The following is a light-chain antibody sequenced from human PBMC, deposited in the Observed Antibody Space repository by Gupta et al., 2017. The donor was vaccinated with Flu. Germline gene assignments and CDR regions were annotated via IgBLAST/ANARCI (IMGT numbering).Light chain of an antibody. V-gene: IGLV2-8*01. CDR2: EVS. CDR1: SSDVGGYNY. J-gene: IGLJ2*01. Sequence: QCALTQPPSASGSPGQSVPISCTGTSSDVGGYNYVSWYQQHPGKAPKLMIYEVSKRPSGVPDRFSGYKSGNTASLTVSGLQAEDEADYYCSSYAGSNNLVFGGGTKLTVL. CDR3: SSYAGSNNLV.